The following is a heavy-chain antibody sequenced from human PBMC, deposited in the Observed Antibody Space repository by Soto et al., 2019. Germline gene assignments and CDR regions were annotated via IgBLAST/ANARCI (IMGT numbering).Heavy chain of an antibody. CDR1: GFTFSNAW. J-gene: IGHJ4*02. Sequence: EVQLVESGGGLVKPGGSLRLSCAASGFTFSNAWMTWVRQAPGKGLEWVGRVKSKTDGGTIDYAAPVKDRFTISRDDSKNTLYLQMNNLKTEDTAVYYCIGTYSGSSMRFDYWGQGTLVTVSS. D-gene: IGHD5-12*01. V-gene: IGHV3-15*01. CDR3: IGTYSGSSMRFDY. CDR2: VKSKTDGGTI.